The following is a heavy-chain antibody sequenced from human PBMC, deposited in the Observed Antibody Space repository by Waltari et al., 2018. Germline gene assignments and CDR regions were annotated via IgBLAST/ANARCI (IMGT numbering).Heavy chain of an antibody. CDR1: GASLRTYF. CDR2: INHGVTT. J-gene: IGHJ4*02. CDR3: ARGYRNGYGPGDS. V-gene: IGHV4-34*01. Sequence: QVQLQQWGAGLVKPSETLSLTCAAYGASLRTYFWSWIRQAPGKGLEWIGEINHGVTTNYNPSLKSRVTFSVDTSKSQCSRRLRSVSAADTAVYYCARGYRNGYGPGDSWGQGTLVTVSS. D-gene: IGHD5-18*01.